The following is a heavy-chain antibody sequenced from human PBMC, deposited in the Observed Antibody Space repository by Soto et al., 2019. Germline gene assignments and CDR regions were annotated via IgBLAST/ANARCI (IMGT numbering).Heavy chain of an antibody. J-gene: IGHJ4*02. V-gene: IGHV4-59*01. Sequence: QVQLKESGPGLVKPSETLSLTCTVSGGSINNYYWNWIRQPPGKGLEWIGHIYNSGSTNYNPSLKSRVTISVNTSENQFSLKLSYVTAADTAVYFCARDGRSGSFDYWGQGTLVTVSS. CDR3: ARDGRSGSFDY. D-gene: IGHD1-26*01. CDR2: IYNSGST. CDR1: GGSINNYY.